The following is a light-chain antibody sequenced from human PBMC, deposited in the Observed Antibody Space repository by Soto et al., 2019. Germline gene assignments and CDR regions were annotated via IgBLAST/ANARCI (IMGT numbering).Light chain of an antibody. J-gene: IGKJ2*01. CDR3: QQYYSIPFT. CDR2: GAS. Sequence: DFVMTQAPDSLAVSLGERATINCKSSQSVLYNSNNKNHLGWFQQKPGHPPKLLIYGASFRPSGVPDRFSGSGSVTDFTLTISILQAEDVAVYYCQQYYSIPFTFGQGTKLEI. CDR1: QSVLYNSNNKNH. V-gene: IGKV4-1*01.